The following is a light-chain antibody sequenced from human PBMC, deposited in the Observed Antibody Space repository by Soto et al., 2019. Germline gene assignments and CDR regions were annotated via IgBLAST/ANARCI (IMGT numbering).Light chain of an antibody. V-gene: IGKV1-39*01. CDR1: QSISSY. CDR3: QQSYSTPPWT. CDR2: AAS. Sequence: DIQMTQSPSSLSASVGDRVTITCRASQSISSYLNWYQQKPGKAPKLLIYAASSLQSGVPSRFSAYGSGTDFTLTISSLQPEDFATYYCQQSYSTPPWTFGQGTKVEIK. J-gene: IGKJ1*01.